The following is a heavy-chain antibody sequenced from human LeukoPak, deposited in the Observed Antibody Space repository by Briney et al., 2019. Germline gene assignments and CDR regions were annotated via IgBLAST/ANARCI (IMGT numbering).Heavy chain of an antibody. CDR2: ISYDGSNK. J-gene: IGHJ4*02. CDR3: ARAGGGYDYRRGFDY. V-gene: IGHV3-30-3*01. CDR1: GFTFSSYA. D-gene: IGHD5-12*01. Sequence: GGFLRLSCAASGFTFSSYAMHWVRQAPGKGLEWVAVISYDGSNKYYADSVKGRFTISRDNSKNTLYLQMNSLRAEDTAVYYCARAGGGYDYRRGFDYWGQGTLVTVSS.